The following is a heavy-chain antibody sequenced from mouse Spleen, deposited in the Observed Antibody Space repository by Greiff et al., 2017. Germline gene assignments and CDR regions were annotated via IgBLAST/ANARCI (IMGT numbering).Heavy chain of an antibody. CDR2: IYPGNSDT. V-gene: IGHV1-5*01. CDR1: GYTFTSYW. D-gene: IGHD2-3*01. Sequence: VQLKESGTVLARPGASVKMSCKTSGYTFTSYWMHWVKQRPGQGLEWIGAIYPGNSDTSYNQKFKGKAKLTAVTSASTAYMELSSLTNEDSAVYYCTRALDGYFRFAYWGQGTLVTVSA. CDR3: TRALDGYFRFAY. J-gene: IGHJ3*01.